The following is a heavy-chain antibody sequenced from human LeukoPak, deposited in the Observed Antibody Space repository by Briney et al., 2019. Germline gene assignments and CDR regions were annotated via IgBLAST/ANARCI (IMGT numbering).Heavy chain of an antibody. D-gene: IGHD1-1*01. CDR2: VNPSNGDT. J-gene: IGHJ5*01. V-gene: IGHV1-2*04. CDR3: TRDSPGSGWFDY. CDR1: GFTFTDYF. Sequence: SVKVSCKDSGFTFTDYFIHWVRQAPGQGLEWMGWVNPSNGDTNYPEMFQGWVTMTRDTSINTAYLELGRLSSDDTAVYFCTRDSPGSGWFDYWGRGTLVTVSS.